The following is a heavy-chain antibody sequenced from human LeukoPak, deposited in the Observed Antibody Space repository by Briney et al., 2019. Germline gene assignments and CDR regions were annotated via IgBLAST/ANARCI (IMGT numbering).Heavy chain of an antibody. CDR2: ISYDGSNK. V-gene: IGHV3-30*18. CDR1: GFTFTTYW. CDR3: AKDSDYYDSTMVMGY. D-gene: IGHD3-22*01. J-gene: IGHJ4*02. Sequence: GGSLRLSCAASGFTFTTYWMSWVRQAPGKGLEWVAVISYDGSNKYYADSVKGRFTISRDNSKNTLYLQMNSLRAEDTAVYYCAKDSDYYDSTMVMGYWGQGTLVTVSS.